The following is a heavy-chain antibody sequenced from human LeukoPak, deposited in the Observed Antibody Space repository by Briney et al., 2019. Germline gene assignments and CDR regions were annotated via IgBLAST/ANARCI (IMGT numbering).Heavy chain of an antibody. CDR2: VNPNSGNT. D-gene: IGHD3-3*01. CDR1: GYTFTSYD. J-gene: IGHJ6*03. V-gene: IGHV1-8*03. Sequence: ASVKVSCKDSGYTFTSYDFNWVRQATPPGLGWVGLVNPNSGNTGHAQKFQRRVTITRNTSISKAYIELSSLRSEDTAVYYCARIRRYDFWSGLGPLADKYYYYYMDVWGKGTTVTVSS. CDR3: ARIRRYDFWSGLGPLADKYYYYYMDV.